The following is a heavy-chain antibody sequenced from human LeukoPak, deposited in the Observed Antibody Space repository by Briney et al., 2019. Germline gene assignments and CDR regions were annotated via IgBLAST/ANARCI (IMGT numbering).Heavy chain of an antibody. D-gene: IGHD4-11*01. CDR1: GGSISTYY. V-gene: IGHV4-4*09. CDR3: AATVTTDNWFDP. J-gene: IGHJ5*02. Sequence: SETLSLTCTVSGGSISTYYWSWIRQPPGKGLEWIGYIYTSGSTKHNPSLKSRVTISVDTSKNQFSLKLSSVTAADTAVYYCAATVTTDNWFDPWRQATLVTVCS. CDR2: IYTSGST.